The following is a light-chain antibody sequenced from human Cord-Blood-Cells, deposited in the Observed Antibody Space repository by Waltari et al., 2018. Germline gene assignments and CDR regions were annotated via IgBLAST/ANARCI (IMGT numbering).Light chain of an antibody. CDR3: CSYAGSYTVV. J-gene: IGLJ2*01. Sequence: QSALTQPRSVSGSPGQSVTISCTGTSSDVGGYNYVSWYQQHPGKAPKVRIYDVSKRPWGVPGRFAGAKSGDTASLTSSGLQAEDEADYYCCSYAGSYTVVFGGGTKLTVL. CDR2: DVS. CDR1: SSDVGGYNY. V-gene: IGLV2-11*01.